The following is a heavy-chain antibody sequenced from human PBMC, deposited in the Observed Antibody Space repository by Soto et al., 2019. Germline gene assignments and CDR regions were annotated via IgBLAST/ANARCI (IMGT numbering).Heavy chain of an antibody. V-gene: IGHV1-8*01. CDR3: ARGLSGTTIFGVVIISGMDV. CDR1: GYTFTSYD. D-gene: IGHD3-3*01. Sequence: ASVKVSCKASGYTFTSYDINWVRQATGQGLEWMGWMNPNSGNTGYAQKFQGRVTMTRNTSISTAYMELSSLRSEDTAVYYCARGLSGTTIFGVVIISGMDVWGQGTTVTVSS. J-gene: IGHJ6*02. CDR2: MNPNSGNT.